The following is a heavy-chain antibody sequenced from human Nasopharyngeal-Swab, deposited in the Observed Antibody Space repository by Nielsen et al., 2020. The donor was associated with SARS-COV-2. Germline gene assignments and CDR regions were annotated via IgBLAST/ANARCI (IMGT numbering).Heavy chain of an antibody. J-gene: IGHJ4*02. Sequence: GGFLRLSCKGSGYSFTSYWISWVRQMPGKGLEWMGRIDPSDSYTNYSPSFQGHVTISADKSISTAYLQWSSLKASDTAMYYCARQYSSRIDYWGQGTLVTVSS. V-gene: IGHV5-10-1*01. CDR1: GYSFTSYW. D-gene: IGHD6-13*01. CDR3: ARQYSSRIDY. CDR2: IDPSDSYT.